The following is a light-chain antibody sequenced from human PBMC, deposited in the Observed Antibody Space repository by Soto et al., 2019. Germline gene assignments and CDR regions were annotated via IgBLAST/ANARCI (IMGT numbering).Light chain of an antibody. CDR2: EVS. J-gene: IGLJ2*01. V-gene: IGLV2-14*01. CDR3: SSYTSSSTPV. CDR1: SSDVGGYNY. Sequence: QPALTQPASVSGSPGQSITISCTGTSSDVGGYNYVSWYQQHPGKAPKLMIYEVSNRPSGVSNRFSGSKSGNTASLTISGLQAEDEADYYCSSYTSSSTPVFGGGTQLTVL.